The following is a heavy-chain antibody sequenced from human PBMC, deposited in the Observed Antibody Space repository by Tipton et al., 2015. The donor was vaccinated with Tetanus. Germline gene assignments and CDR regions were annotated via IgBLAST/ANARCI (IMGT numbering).Heavy chain of an antibody. J-gene: IGHJ4*02. Sequence: TLSLTCAVSGGSFSGNYWSWIRQPPGKGLEWIGEINHRGGTMYNPSLKSRVTISQDTSKNQFSLRLTSVTAADTAVYYCARANLNDFGDYSGLAHWGQGTLVTVSS. CDR2: INHRGGT. CDR3: ARANLNDFGDYSGLAH. D-gene: IGHD4-17*01. CDR1: GGSFSGNY. V-gene: IGHV4-34*01.